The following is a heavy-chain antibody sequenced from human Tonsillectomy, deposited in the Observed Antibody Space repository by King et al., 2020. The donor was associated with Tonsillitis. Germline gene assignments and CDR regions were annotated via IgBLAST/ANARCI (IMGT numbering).Heavy chain of an antibody. D-gene: IGHD1-26*01. Sequence: VQLVQSGGGVVQPGRSLRLSCAASGFTFSNYGIHWVRQAPGKGLEWVAIISYDGSHKYYADSVKGRFTISRDNSKNTLYLQMNSLRPEDTAVYYCAKDLRWELLGFVFDYWGQGTLVTVSS. CDR1: GFTFSNYG. CDR3: AKDLRWELLGFVFDY. CDR2: ISYDGSHK. J-gene: IGHJ4*02. V-gene: IGHV3-30*18.